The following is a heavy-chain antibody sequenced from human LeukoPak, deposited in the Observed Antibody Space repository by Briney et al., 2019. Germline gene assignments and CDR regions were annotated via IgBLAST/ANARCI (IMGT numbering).Heavy chain of an antibody. CDR1: GGSFSSAA. CDR3: GRKAGDCGGGSCYSIDY. J-gene: IGHJ4*02. CDR2: IIPIFGTA. Sequence: SVKVSCKALGGSFSSAAISWVRQAPGQGLEWMGGIIPIFGTANYAQKFQGRVTISTDESTSTAYMEVSSLRSEDTAVYYCGRKAGDCGGGSCYSIDYWGQGTLVTVSS. V-gene: IGHV1-69*05. D-gene: IGHD2-15*01.